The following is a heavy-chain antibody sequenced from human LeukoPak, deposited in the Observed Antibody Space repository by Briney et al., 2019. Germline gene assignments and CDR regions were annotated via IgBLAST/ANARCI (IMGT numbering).Heavy chain of an antibody. V-gene: IGHV1-8*03. CDR3: ARSPVGHYGWFDP. Sequence: ASVKVSCKASGYTFTSYDINWVRQATGQGLEWMGWMNPNSGNTGYAQKFQGRVTITRNTSISTAYMELSSLRSEDTAVYYCARSPVGHYGWFDPWGQGTLVTVSS. J-gene: IGHJ5*02. D-gene: IGHD1-26*01. CDR1: GYTFTSYD. CDR2: MNPNSGNT.